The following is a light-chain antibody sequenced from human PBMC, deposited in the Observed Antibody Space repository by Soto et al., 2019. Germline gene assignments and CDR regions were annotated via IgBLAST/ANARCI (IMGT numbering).Light chain of an antibody. CDR1: QNISSL. V-gene: IGKV3-11*01. Sequence: EIVLTQSPGTLSLSPGERATLSCRASQNISSLLGWYQQKPGRAPRLLISDVSNRATGIPARFSGSGSGTDFTLTISSLESEDFAVYYCHQYDNAPQTFGQGTKVEIK. CDR2: DVS. J-gene: IGKJ2*01. CDR3: HQYDNAPQT.